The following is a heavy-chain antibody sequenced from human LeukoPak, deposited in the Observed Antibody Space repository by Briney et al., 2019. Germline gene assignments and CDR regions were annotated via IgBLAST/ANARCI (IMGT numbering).Heavy chain of an antibody. CDR2: ISYDGSNK. CDR1: GFTFSGYA. CDR3: AKDRVSPGFNLFDP. V-gene: IGHV3-30*07. D-gene: IGHD2/OR15-2a*01. Sequence: PGRSLRLSCAASGFTFSGYAMHWVRQAPGKGLECVAIISYDGSNKYFADSVKGRFTISRDNSKSTLFLQMNSLRAEDTAIYYCAKDRVSPGFNLFDPWGQGTLVTVSS. J-gene: IGHJ5*02.